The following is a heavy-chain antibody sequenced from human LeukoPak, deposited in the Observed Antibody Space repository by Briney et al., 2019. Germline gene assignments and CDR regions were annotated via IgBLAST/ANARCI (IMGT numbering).Heavy chain of an antibody. D-gene: IGHD5-24*01. CDR3: VRDGDDFNFDY. V-gene: IGHV3-74*01. CDR1: GFTFRRYW. J-gene: IGHJ4*02. Sequence: GGSLRLSCEASGFTFRRYWMHWVRQAPGKGLYWVSRVIRDGSFTNYADSVKGRFTISRDNAKNTLYLQMSSLRAEDTAVYFCVRDGDDFNFDYWGQGSLVTVSS. CDR2: VIRDGSFT.